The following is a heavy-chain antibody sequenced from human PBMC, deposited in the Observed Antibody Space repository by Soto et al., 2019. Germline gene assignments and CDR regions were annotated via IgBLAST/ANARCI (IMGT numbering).Heavy chain of an antibody. CDR2: GYYSGST. D-gene: IGHD3-9*01. CDR1: GVSISSCTYY. J-gene: IGHJ4*02. Sequence: SETLSLSCTVSGVSISSCTYYWSWIRQHPGKGLEWIGHGYYSGSTSHNPSLRSRVIISVDTSNNQFSLKLSSVTAADTAVYYCARESPFEGRYFDSWGQGTLVTVSS. CDR3: ARESPFEGRYFDS. V-gene: IGHV4-31*03.